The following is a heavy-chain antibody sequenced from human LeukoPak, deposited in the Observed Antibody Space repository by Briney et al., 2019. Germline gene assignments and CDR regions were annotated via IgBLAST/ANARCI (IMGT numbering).Heavy chain of an antibody. J-gene: IGHJ4*02. Sequence: SETLSLTCTVSGGSISSYYWSWIRQPPGKGLEWIGYIYYSGSTNYNPSLKSRVTISVDTSKNQFSLKLSSVTAADTAVYYCARRAGTYYYDSSGYSPIIYFDYWGQGTLVTVSS. D-gene: IGHD3-22*01. CDR1: GGSISSYY. V-gene: IGHV4-59*08. CDR3: ARRAGTYYYDSSGYSPIIYFDY. CDR2: IYYSGST.